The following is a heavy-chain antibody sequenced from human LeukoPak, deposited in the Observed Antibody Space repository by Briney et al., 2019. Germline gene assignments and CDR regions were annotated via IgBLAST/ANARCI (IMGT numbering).Heavy chain of an antibody. CDR3: AGGQMFTSGGFDD. Sequence: PGGSLRLSCAVSGFSVSNKYMSWVRQAPGKGLEWVSVIYTGGDTYYADSVRGRFTISRDNSKNTVNLQMNSLRAEDTALYYCAGGQMFTSGGFDDWGQGTLVTVSS. CDR2: IYTGGDT. CDR1: GFSVSNKY. V-gene: IGHV3-53*01. J-gene: IGHJ4*01. D-gene: IGHD6-19*01.